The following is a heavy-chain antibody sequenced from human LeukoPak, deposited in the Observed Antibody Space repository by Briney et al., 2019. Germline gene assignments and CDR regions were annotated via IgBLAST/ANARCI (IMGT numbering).Heavy chain of an antibody. D-gene: IGHD2-15*01. Sequence: SETLSLTCAVYGRSFSGYYWSWIRQPPGKGLGWIGEINHSGSTKYNPSLKSRVSISVDTSKNQFSLKLSSVTAADTAVYYCARGFCSGGSCYSAIFDYWGQGTLVTVSS. CDR2: INHSGST. CDR3: ARGFCSGGSCYSAIFDY. J-gene: IGHJ4*02. CDR1: GRSFSGYY. V-gene: IGHV4-34*01.